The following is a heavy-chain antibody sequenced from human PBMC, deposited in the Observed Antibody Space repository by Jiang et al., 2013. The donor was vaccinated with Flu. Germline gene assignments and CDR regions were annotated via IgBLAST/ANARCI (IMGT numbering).Heavy chain of an antibody. CDR2: IYYSGST. J-gene: IGHJ4*02. D-gene: IGHD1-1*01. CDR3: ARLRDQSVGGTYFDY. Sequence: LEWIGSIYYSGSTYYNPSLKSRVTISVDTSKNQFSLKLSSVTAADTAVYYCARLRDQSVGGTYFDYWGQGTLVTVSS. V-gene: IGHV4-39*01.